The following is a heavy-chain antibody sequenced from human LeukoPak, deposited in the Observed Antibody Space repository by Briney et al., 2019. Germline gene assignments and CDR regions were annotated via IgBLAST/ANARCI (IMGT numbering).Heavy chain of an antibody. D-gene: IGHD5-24*01. CDR2: ISGSGDSP. CDR3: AKHGTYYYYMDV. V-gene: IGHV3-23*01. CDR1: GFTFSSYS. J-gene: IGHJ6*03. Sequence: PGGSLRLSCAASGFTFSSYSMSWVRQAPGKRLEWVSTISGSGDSPNYADSVKGRFTISRHNSKNMLYLQMKSLGAEDTAVYYCAKHGTYYYYMDVWGKGTTVAVSS.